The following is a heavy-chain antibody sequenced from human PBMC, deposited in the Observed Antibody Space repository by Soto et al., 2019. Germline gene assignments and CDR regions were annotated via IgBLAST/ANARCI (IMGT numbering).Heavy chain of an antibody. V-gene: IGHV1-2*04. J-gene: IGHJ5*02. CDR3: AREYSGYDSNWFDP. CDR2: INPNSGGT. CDR1: GYTFTGYY. Sequence: VASVKVSCKASGYTFTGYYMHWVRQAPGQGLEWMGWINPNSGGTNYAQKFQGWVTMTRDTSISTAYMELSRLRSDDTAVYYCAREYSGYDSNWFDPWGQGTLVTVSS. D-gene: IGHD5-12*01.